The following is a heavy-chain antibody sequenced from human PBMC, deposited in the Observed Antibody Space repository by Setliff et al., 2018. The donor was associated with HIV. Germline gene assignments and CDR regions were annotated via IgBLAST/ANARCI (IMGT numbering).Heavy chain of an antibody. D-gene: IGHD6-19*01. V-gene: IGHV4-39*01. CDR2: VYSSGST. CDR3: ASGQWLEHAFDI. CDR1: GGSIGIRSYF. Sequence: SDTLSLTCTVSGGSIGIRSYFWGWIRQPPGKGLEWIGSVYSSGSTYYNPSLKSRVTVSVDTSKDQFSLRLSSVTVADTAVYYCASGQWLEHAFDIWGQGTVVTV. J-gene: IGHJ3*02.